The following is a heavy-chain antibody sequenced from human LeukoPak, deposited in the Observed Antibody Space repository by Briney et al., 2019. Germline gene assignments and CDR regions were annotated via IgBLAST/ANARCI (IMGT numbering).Heavy chain of an antibody. CDR2: IYYSGST. D-gene: IGHD5-18*01. Sequence: SETLSLTCAVSGGSISSGGYYWSWIRQPPGKGLEWIGYIYYSGSTNYNPSLKSRVTISVDTSKNQFSLKLSSVTAADTAVYYCARGDTAMVDYWGQGTLVTVSS. V-gene: IGHV4-61*08. CDR3: ARGDTAMVDY. CDR1: GGSISSGGYY. J-gene: IGHJ4*02.